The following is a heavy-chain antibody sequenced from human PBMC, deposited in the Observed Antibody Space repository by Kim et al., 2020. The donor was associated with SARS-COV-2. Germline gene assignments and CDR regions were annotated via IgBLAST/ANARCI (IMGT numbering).Heavy chain of an antibody. Sequence: GGSLRLSCAASGFTFSSYAMSWVRQAPGKGLEWVSAISGSGGSTYYADSVKGRFTISRDNSKNTLYLQMNSLRAEDTAVYYCAKDRLSGYYGSGSYYNWGQGTLVTVSS. D-gene: IGHD3-10*01. CDR3: AKDRLSGYYGSGSYYN. J-gene: IGHJ4*02. V-gene: IGHV3-23*01. CDR2: ISGSGGST. CDR1: GFTFSSYA.